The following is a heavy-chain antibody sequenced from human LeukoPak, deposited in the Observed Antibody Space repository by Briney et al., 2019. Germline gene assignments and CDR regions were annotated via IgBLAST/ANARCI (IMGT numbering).Heavy chain of an antibody. V-gene: IGHV1-69*04. CDR3: ARDVSIAAQSLPGRY. J-gene: IGHJ4*02. Sequence: SVKVSCKASGGTFSSYAISWVRQAPGQGLEWMGRIIPIFGIANYAQKFQGRVTITADKSTSTAYMELSSLRSEDTAVYYCARDVSIAAQSLPGRYWGQGTLVTVSS. CDR2: IIPIFGIA. CDR1: GGTFSSYA. D-gene: IGHD6-6*01.